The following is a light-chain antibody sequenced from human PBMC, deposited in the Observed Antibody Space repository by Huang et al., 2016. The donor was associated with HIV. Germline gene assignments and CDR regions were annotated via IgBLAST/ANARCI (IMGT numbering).Light chain of an antibody. CDR3: QHRSSRLT. V-gene: IGKV3-11*01. Sequence: EVVLTQSPATLSVFEVDSVTISCRASQNINNYLAWYQQRPGQAPRLLDYDATNRPPVISDKFTGSGSGAAFILTSNSLETEDFEIYYWQHRSSRLTFGGGT. CDR2: DAT. CDR1: QNINNY. J-gene: IGKJ4*01.